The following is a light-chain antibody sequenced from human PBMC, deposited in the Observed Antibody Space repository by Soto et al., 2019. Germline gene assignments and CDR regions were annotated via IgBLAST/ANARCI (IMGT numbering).Light chain of an antibody. CDR2: LVS. CDR1: QSLLHSNGYNY. J-gene: IGKJ4*01. V-gene: IGKV2-28*01. Sequence: DLVMTQSPLSLAVTPGEPASISCRSSQSLLHSNGYNYLDWYLQKPGQSPQLLIYLVSNRASGVPDWFSGIGSGTDFTLKISRVEAEEIGVYYWMQGLQTPLTVGGGTKVEIK. CDR3: MQGLQTPLT.